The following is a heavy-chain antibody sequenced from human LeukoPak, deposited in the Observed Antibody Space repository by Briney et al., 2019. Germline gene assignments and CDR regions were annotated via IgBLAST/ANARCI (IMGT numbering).Heavy chain of an antibody. D-gene: IGHD4/OR15-4a*01. CDR2: INPNSGGT. CDR3: ARDNFGGIRLWQ. J-gene: IGHJ4*02. Sequence: ASVNVSCKASGYTFTGYYMHWVRQAPGQGLEWMGWINPNSGGTNYAQKFQGRVTMTRDTSISTAYMELSRLRSDDTAVYYCARDNFGGIRLWQWGQGTLVTVSS. CDR1: GYTFTGYY. V-gene: IGHV1-2*02.